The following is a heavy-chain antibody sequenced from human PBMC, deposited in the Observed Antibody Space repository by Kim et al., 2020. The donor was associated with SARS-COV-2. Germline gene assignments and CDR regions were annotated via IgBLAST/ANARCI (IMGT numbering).Heavy chain of an antibody. D-gene: IGHD6-13*01. Sequence: GGSLRLSCAASGINFSYYYMSWIRQAPGKGLEWDSYISSSGTYTKYADSLKARFTISRDNAENSLYLEMNSLRAEDTAVYYCVRVAVGASSWYYFDSWGQGALVTVSS. CDR3: VRVAVGASSWYYFDS. V-gene: IGHV3-11*05. J-gene: IGHJ4*02. CDR2: ISSSGTYT. CDR1: GINFSYYY.